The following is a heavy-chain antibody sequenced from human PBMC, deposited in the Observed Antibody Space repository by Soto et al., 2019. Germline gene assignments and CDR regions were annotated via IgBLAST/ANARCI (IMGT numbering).Heavy chain of an antibody. CDR3: ARDRWNDAGSFDI. J-gene: IGHJ3*02. CDR2: IYYSGST. CDR1: GGSISSYY. D-gene: IGHD1-1*01. Sequence: PSETLSLTCTVSGGSISSYYWTWIRQPPGKGLEWIGYIYYSGSTNYNPSLKSRVTISVDTSKNQFSLKLTSVTAADTAVYYCARDRWNDAGSFDIWGQGTMVTVS. V-gene: IGHV4-59*01.